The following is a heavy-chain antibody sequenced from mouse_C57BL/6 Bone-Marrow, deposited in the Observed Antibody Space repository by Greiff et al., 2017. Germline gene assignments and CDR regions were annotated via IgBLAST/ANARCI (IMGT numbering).Heavy chain of an antibody. CDR1: GYTFTSYG. CDR3: ARSANSWFAY. CDR2: NYPRSGNT. D-gene: IGHD3-3*01. Sequence: QVQLQQSGAELARPGASVKLSCKASGYTFTSYGISWVKQRTGQGLEWIGENYPRSGNTYYNEKFKGKATLTADKSSSTAYMELRSLTSEDSAVYFCARSANSWFAYWGQGTLVTVSA. J-gene: IGHJ3*01. V-gene: IGHV1-81*01.